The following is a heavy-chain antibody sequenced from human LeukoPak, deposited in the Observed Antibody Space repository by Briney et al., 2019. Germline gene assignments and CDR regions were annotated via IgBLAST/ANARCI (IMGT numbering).Heavy chain of an antibody. V-gene: IGHV1-18*01. CDR1: GDAFTDYG. D-gene: IGHD6-13*01. Sequence: ASVKVSCKSSGDAFTDYGINWVRQAPGQGLEWLGWMRSNNYNTNFAQKLQGRVTMTTDTSTSTAYMELRSLRSDDTAVYYCARYLSSAALVGPWGQGTLVTVSS. J-gene: IGHJ5*02. CDR2: MRSNNYNT. CDR3: ARYLSSAALVGP.